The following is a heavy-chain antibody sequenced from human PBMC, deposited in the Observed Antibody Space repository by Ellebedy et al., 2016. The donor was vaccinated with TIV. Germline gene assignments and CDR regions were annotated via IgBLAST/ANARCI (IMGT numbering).Heavy chain of an antibody. Sequence: GESLKISCAASGFTFTSYSMGWVRQAPGKGLASVSTVSGSGSNTYYADSVKGRFTISRDNSKNTLYRQMNSLRAEDTAVYYCAKATSGSYYYFDYWGQGTLVTVSS. CDR2: VSGSGSNT. V-gene: IGHV3-23*01. D-gene: IGHD1-26*01. J-gene: IGHJ4*02. CDR3: AKATSGSYYYFDY. CDR1: GFTFTSYS.